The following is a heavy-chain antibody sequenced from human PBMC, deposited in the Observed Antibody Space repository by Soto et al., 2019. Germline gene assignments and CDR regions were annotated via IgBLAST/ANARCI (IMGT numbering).Heavy chain of an antibody. CDR1: GYTFTSYG. V-gene: IGHV1-18*01. CDR3: ARERGSLLWFGELSPYGMDV. Sequence: QVQLVQSGAEVKKPGASVKVSCKASGYTFTSYGISWVRQAPGQGLEWMGWISAYNGNTNYAQKLQGRVTMTTDTSTSTAYRELRSLKSDDTAVYYCARERGSLLWFGELSPYGMDVWGQGTTVTVSS. CDR2: ISAYNGNT. D-gene: IGHD3-10*01. J-gene: IGHJ6*02.